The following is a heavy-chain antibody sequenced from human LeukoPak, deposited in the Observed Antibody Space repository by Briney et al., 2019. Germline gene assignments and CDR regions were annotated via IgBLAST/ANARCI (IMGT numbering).Heavy chain of an antibody. J-gene: IGHJ3*02. V-gene: IGHV3-23*01. D-gene: IGHD1-1*01. CDR1: GFTLSSYA. CDR2: ISGSGGST. CDR3: AKDTTLVLDAFDI. Sequence: GGSLRLSCAVSGFTLSSYAMSWVRQAPGKGLEWVAGISGSGGSTYYADSVKGRFTISRENSKNTLYLQVNSLRAEDTALYYCAKDTTLVLDAFDIWGQGTMVTVSS.